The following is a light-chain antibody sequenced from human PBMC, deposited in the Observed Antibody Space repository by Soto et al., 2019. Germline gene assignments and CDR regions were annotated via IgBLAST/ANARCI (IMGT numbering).Light chain of an antibody. Sequence: EIVLTQSAATLSSFAGDRVTLSCRASQGCNTSLAWYQHRPGQAPRLLIYRTSSRAAGIPARFSGSGSGTDFTLTISDVQTEDFAIYYCQQRQSWPRTFGQGTKVDIK. V-gene: IGKV3-11*01. CDR2: RTS. CDR1: QGCNTS. J-gene: IGKJ1*01. CDR3: QQRQSWPRT.